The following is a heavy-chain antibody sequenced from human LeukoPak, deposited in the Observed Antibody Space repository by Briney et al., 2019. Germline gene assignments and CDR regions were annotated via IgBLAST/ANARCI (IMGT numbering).Heavy chain of an antibody. J-gene: IGHJ4*02. V-gene: IGHV1-46*01. CDR3: ASDYIGSNALDS. D-gene: IGHD1-1*01. CDR1: GYTFTSYY. CDR2: INPSGGST. Sequence: GASVKVSCKASGYTFTSYYIHWVRQAPGQGLEWMGIINPSGGSTSYAQKFQGRITMTRDTSTGTVYMELSSLRSEDTAVYYCASDYIGSNALDSWGQGTLVTVSS.